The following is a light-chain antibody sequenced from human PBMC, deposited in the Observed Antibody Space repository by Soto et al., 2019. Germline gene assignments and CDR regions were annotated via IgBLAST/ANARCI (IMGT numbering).Light chain of an antibody. Sequence: AIQMTQSPSSLSSSVGDRVTITCRASQDITNDLGWYQQKPGKAPKLLIYSASSLQSGVPSRFSGSGSGTDFTLTISSLQPEDFATYYCVQDYNYPYTFGQGTKLEMK. CDR2: SAS. J-gene: IGKJ2*01. CDR1: QDITND. V-gene: IGKV1-6*01. CDR3: VQDYNYPYT.